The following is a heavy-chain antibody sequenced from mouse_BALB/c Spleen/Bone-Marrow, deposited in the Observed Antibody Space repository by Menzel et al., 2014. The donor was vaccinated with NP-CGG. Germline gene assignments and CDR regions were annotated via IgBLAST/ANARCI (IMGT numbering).Heavy chain of an antibody. Sequence: EVKLMESGGGLVQPGGSLKLSCAASGFTFSSYTMSWVRQTPEKRLEWDAYISNGGGSTYYPDTVKGRFTISRDNAKNTLYLQMSSLKSEDTAMYYCARRAGAYWGQGTLVTVSA. CDR1: GFTFSSYT. CDR3: ARRAGAY. D-gene: IGHD3-3*01. V-gene: IGHV5-12-2*01. J-gene: IGHJ3*01. CDR2: ISNGGGST.